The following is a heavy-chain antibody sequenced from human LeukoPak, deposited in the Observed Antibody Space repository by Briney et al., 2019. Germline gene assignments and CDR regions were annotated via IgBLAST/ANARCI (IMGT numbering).Heavy chain of an antibody. CDR3: AKDKNDYTNYMGAFDF. D-gene: IGHD4-11*01. CDR2: ISNSPGYT. J-gene: IGHJ3*01. CDR1: GFTFSNYA. V-gene: IGHV3-23*01. Sequence: GGSLRLSCAASGFTFSNYAMSWVRQAPGKGLEWFSAISNSPGYTYYADSVKGRFTISRDDSKNTLYLQMNSLRAEDTAVYYCAKDKNDYTNYMGAFDFWGQGTMVTVSS.